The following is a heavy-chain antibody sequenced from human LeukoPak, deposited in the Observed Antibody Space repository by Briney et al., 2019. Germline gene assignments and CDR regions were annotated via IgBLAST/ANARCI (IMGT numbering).Heavy chain of an antibody. Sequence: PSETLSLTCTVSGGSISGSSYYWGWIRQPPGKGLEWIGSIYYSGSTYYNPSLKSRVTISVDTSKNQFSLKLSSVTAADTAVYYCARHDVVSNWFDPWGQGTLVTVSS. J-gene: IGHJ5*02. V-gene: IGHV4-39*01. CDR3: ARHDVVSNWFDP. CDR2: IYYSGST. CDR1: GGSISGSSYY. D-gene: IGHD2-15*01.